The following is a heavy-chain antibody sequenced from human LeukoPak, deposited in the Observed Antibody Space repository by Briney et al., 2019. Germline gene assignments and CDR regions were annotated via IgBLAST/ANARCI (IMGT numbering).Heavy chain of an antibody. Sequence: SETLSLTCAVSGYSISSVYYWGWIRQPPGKGLEWIGEINHSGNTNYNPSVKSRVTISVDTSKNQFSLKLSSVTAADTAVYYCARVSRQGWQWLVRRHNYLDYWGQGTLVTVSS. CDR3: ARVSRQGWQWLVRRHNYLDY. CDR2: INHSGNT. J-gene: IGHJ4*02. CDR1: GYSISSVYY. V-gene: IGHV4-38-2*01. D-gene: IGHD6-19*01.